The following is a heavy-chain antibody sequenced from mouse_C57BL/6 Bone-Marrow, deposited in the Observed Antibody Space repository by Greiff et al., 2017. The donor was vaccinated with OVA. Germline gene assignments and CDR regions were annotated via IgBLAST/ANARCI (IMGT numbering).Heavy chain of an antibody. CDR2: IYPGSGST. D-gene: IGHD2-10*01. CDR1: GYTFTSYW. Sequence: VKLQQPGAELVKPGASVKMSCKASGYTFTSYWITWVKQRPGQGLEWIGVIYPGSGSTNYHEKFKSKATLTVDTSSSTAYMQLSSLTSEDSAVYYCARAYYGNFAYWGQGTLVTVSA. V-gene: IGHV1-55*01. CDR3: ARAYYGNFAY. J-gene: IGHJ3*01.